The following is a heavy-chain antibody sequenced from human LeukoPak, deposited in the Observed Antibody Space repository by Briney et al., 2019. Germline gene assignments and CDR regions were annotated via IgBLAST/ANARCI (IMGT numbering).Heavy chain of an antibody. J-gene: IGHJ5*02. Sequence: PSETLSLTCTVSGDSISSYYWSWIRQPPGKGLEWIGYIYYSGSTNYNPSLRSRVTVSVDTSKNQFSLKLSSVTAADTAVYYCARRCQENGMITADNWFDPWGQGTLVTVSS. CDR3: ARRCQENGMITADNWFDP. V-gene: IGHV4-59*08. D-gene: IGHD3-16*01. CDR1: GDSISSYY. CDR2: IYYSGST.